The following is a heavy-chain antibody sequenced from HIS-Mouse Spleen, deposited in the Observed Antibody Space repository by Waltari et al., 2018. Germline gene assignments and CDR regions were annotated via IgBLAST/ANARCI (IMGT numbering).Heavy chain of an antibody. CDR1: GFTFSSYA. J-gene: IGHJ4*02. CDR2: ISYDGSNK. D-gene: IGHD3-10*01. Sequence: QVQLVESGGGVVQPGRSLRLSCAASGFTFSSYAMHWVRQAPGQGLEWVAVISYDGSNKYYADSVKGRFTISRDNSKNTLYLQMNSLRAEDTAVYYCARDLYYGSGSYDYWGQGTLVTVSS. CDR3: ARDLYYGSGSYDY. V-gene: IGHV3-30-3*01.